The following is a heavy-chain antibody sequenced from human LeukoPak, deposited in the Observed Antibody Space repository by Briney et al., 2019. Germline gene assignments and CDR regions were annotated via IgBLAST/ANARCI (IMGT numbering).Heavy chain of an antibody. CDR3: ARGGAITGRFDY. Sequence: GGSLRLSCAASGFTFSSYGMHWVRQAPGKGLEWVAVISYDGSNKYYVDSVKGRFTISRDNAKNSLFLQMNSLRAEDTAVFYCARGGAITGRFDYWGQGTLVTISS. J-gene: IGHJ4*02. CDR1: GFTFSSYG. V-gene: IGHV3-30*03. D-gene: IGHD1-20*01. CDR2: ISYDGSNK.